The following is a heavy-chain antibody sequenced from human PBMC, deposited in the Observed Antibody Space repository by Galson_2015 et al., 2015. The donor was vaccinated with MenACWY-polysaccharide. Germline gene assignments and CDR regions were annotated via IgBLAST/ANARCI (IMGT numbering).Heavy chain of an antibody. CDR2: ISYGGNKK. J-gene: IGHJ4*01. CDR1: GFTFSSFA. Sequence: SLRLSCAASGFTFSSFAIHWVRQAPGKGLEWVALISYGGNKKFYGDSVKGRFTISRDSSKNTVFLQMDSLTIEDTAVYYCAKDRIYYSSSWFGAFDSWGHGTLVAVSS. V-gene: IGHV3-30*18. D-gene: IGHD3-10*01. CDR3: AKDRIYYSSSWFGAFDS.